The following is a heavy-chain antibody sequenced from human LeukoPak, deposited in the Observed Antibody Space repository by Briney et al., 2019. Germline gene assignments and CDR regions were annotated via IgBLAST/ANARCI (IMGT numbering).Heavy chain of an antibody. CDR1: GYILTDYY. J-gene: IGHJ5*02. CDR2: INPNSGDT. CDR3: ARGPLEYCSGGTCYSGRNWFDP. D-gene: IGHD2-15*01. Sequence: ASVKVSCKASGYILTDYYMHWVRQAPGQGLVWMGWINPNSGDTNYAQKFQGRVTMTRDMSISTVYMELRRLRYDDTAAYYCARGPLEYCSGGTCYSGRNWFDPWGQGTLVTVSS. V-gene: IGHV1-2*02.